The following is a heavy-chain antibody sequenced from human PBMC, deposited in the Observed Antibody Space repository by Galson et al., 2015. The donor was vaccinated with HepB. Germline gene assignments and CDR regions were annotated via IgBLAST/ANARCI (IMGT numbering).Heavy chain of an antibody. V-gene: IGHV3-7*03. CDR3: ARDGTPDVLLWFGDSDAFDI. CDR2: IKQDGSEK. D-gene: IGHD3-10*01. CDR1: GFTFSSYW. Sequence: SLRLSCPASGFTFSSYWMSWVRQAPGKGLEWVANIKQDGSEKYYVDSVKGRFTISRDNAKNSLYLQMNSLRAEDTAVYYCARDGTPDVLLWFGDSDAFDIWGQGTMVTVSS. J-gene: IGHJ3*02.